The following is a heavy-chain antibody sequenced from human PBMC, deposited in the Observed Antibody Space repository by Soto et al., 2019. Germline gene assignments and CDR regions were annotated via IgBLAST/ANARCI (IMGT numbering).Heavy chain of an antibody. D-gene: IGHD5-12*01. J-gene: IGHJ4*02. CDR3: ARRDGYNYYLDY. CDR1: GFTFSSYA. Sequence: QVQLVESGGGVVQPGRSLRLSCAASGFTFSSYAMHWVRQAPGKGLEWVAVISYDGSNKYYADSVKGRFTISRDNSKNTLYLQMNSLRAEDTAVYYCARRDGYNYYLDYWGQGTLVTVSS. V-gene: IGHV3-30-3*01. CDR2: ISYDGSNK.